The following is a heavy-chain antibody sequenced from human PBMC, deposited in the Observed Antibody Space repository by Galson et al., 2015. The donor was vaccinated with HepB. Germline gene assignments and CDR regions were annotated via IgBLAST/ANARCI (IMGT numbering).Heavy chain of an antibody. D-gene: IGHD6-6*01. CDR3: ARGLLVWEEGQLVRKDAFDI. V-gene: IGHV1-8*01. CDR2: MNPNSGNT. CDR1: GYTFTSYD. J-gene: IGHJ3*02. Sequence: SVKVSCKASGYTFTSYDINWVRQAPGQGLEWMGWMNPNSGNTGYAQKFQGRVTMTRNTSISTAYMELSSLRSEDTAVYYCARGLLVWEEGQLVRKDAFDIWGQGTMVTVSS.